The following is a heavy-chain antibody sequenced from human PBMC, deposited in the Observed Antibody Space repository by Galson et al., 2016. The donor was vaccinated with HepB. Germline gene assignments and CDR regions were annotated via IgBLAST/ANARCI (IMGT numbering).Heavy chain of an antibody. CDR1: GFTFNNFG. V-gene: IGHV3-30*18. CDR2: ISSDGIDK. Sequence: SLRLSCAASGFTFNNFGLHWVRQAPGKGLEWVSRISSDGIDKYYADSVKGRFTISRDNSKNTVFLQMNSVRLEDTAVYYCAKEGSAIWYKGFDYWGQGSLVTVSS. CDR3: AKEGSAIWYKGFDY. J-gene: IGHJ4*02. D-gene: IGHD1-1*01.